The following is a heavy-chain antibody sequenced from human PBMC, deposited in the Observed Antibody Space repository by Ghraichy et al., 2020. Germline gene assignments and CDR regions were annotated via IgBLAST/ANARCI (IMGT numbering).Heavy chain of an antibody. V-gene: IGHV4-39*01. CDR2: IYYSGST. CDR3: ATGYGGWEIDY. CDR1: GGSITSSNYY. J-gene: IGHJ4*02. D-gene: IGHD4-23*01. Sequence: SETLSLTCTVSGGSITSSNYYWGWIRQPPGKGLEWIGSIYYSGSTYYNPSLKSRVTISVDTSKNQFSLKLSSVTAADTAVYYCATGYGGWEIDYWGQGTLVTVSS.